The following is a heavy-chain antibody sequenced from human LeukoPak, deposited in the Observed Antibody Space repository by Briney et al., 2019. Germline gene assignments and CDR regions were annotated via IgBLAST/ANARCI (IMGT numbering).Heavy chain of an antibody. D-gene: IGHD2-15*01. V-gene: IGHV1-46*01. CDR3: ARSIVVVVAATPDGMDV. Sequence: ASVKVSCKASGYTYTSYYMHWARQAPGQWLEWMGVINPSGGSTNYAQKFQGRVTMTRDTSTSTVYMELSSLRSEDTAVYYCARSIVVVVAATPDGMDVWGQGTTVTVSS. CDR2: INPSGGST. J-gene: IGHJ6*02. CDR1: GYTYTSYY.